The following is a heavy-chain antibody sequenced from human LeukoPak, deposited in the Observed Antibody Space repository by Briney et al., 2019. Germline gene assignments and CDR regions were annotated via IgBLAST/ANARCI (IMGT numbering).Heavy chain of an antibody. D-gene: IGHD2-15*01. CDR3: ARVGAWGYCSGGTCYSDY. J-gene: IGHJ4*02. Sequence: SLRLSCTASGFTFGDYAVNWVRQAPGKGLEWVGFIRSKAYGETPEYAASVKGRFTISRDDSKSIAYLQMNSLKTEDTAVYYCARVGAWGYCSGGTCYSDYWGQGTLVTVSS. CDR1: GFTFGDYA. CDR2: IRSKAYGETP. V-gene: IGHV3-49*04.